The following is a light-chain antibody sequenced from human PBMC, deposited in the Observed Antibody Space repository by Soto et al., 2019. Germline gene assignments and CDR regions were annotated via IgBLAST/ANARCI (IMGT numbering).Light chain of an antibody. Sequence: QSVLTQPASVSGSPGQSITISCTGTSGDVGAHNYVSWYQHHPGNAPKLLIYEVSNRPSGVSDRFSGSKSVNTASLTTSGLRAEDEADYYCSSYTTTTTIFGGGTQLTVL. J-gene: IGLJ2*01. CDR1: SGDVGAHNY. CDR2: EVS. V-gene: IGLV2-14*01. CDR3: SSYTTTTTI.